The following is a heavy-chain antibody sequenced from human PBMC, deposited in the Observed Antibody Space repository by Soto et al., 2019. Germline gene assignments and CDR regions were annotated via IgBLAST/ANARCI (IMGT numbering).Heavy chain of an antibody. V-gene: IGHV3-74*01. CDR1: GFTFSTYW. CDR2: INSDGSSA. J-gene: IGHJ6*02. Sequence: EVQLVGSGGGLVQPGGSLRLPCAASGFTFSTYWMHWVPQAPGKGLVWVSRINSDGSSARYADSVKGRFTISRDNAKNTLDMQMNSLRAEDTAVYYCARVGVDTTVVDGGYYYYGMDVWGQGTTVTVSS. CDR3: ARVGVDTTVVDGGYYYYGMDV. D-gene: IGHD5-18*01.